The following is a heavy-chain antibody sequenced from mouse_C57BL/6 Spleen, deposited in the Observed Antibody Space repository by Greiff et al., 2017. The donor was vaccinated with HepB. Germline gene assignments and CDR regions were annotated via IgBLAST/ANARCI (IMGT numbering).Heavy chain of an antibody. Sequence: EVQVVESGGDLVKPGGSLKLSCAASGFTFSSYGMSWVRQTPDKRLEWVATISSGGSYTYYPDSVKGRFTISRDNAKNTLYLQMSSLKSEDTAMYYCARHDDGYYVPFDYWGQGTTLTVSS. D-gene: IGHD2-3*01. CDR2: ISSGGSYT. CDR3: ARHDDGYYVPFDY. V-gene: IGHV5-6*01. CDR1: GFTFSSYG. J-gene: IGHJ2*01.